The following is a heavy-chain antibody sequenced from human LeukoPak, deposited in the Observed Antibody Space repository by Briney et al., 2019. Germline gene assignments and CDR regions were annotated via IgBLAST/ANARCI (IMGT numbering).Heavy chain of an antibody. CDR2: IGSSGSTI. Sequence: GGSLRLSCAASGFTFSSYSMNWVRQAPGKGLEWVSCIGSSGSTIYYADSVKGRFTISRDNAKNSLYLQMNSLRAEDTAVYYCARDVGYYFDYWGQGTLVTVSS. CDR3: ARDVGYYFDY. D-gene: IGHD1-26*01. V-gene: IGHV3-48*04. CDR1: GFTFSSYS. J-gene: IGHJ4*02.